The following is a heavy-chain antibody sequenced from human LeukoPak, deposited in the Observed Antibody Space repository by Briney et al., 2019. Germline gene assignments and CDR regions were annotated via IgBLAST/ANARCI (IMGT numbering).Heavy chain of an antibody. J-gene: IGHJ4*02. CDR3: AKDRDYYASPDY. D-gene: IGHD3-10*01. Sequence: GGSLRLSCAASGFSFDDYAMHWVRQAPGKGLEWVSGISWNSGSIGYADSVRGRFTISRDNAKNSLYLQMNSLRAEDTALYYCAKDRDYYASPDYWGQGTLVTVSS. V-gene: IGHV3-9*01. CDR1: GFSFDDYA. CDR2: ISWNSGSI.